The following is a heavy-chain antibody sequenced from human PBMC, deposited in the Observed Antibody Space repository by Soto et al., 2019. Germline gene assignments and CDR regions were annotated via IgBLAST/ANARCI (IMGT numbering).Heavy chain of an antibody. J-gene: IGHJ5*02. CDR3: ARPTYSSSSGGWFDL. CDR2: INPNSGGT. D-gene: IGHD6-6*01. V-gene: IGHV1-2*02. CDR1: GYTFTGYY. Sequence: ASVKVSCKASGYTFTGYYMHWVRQAPGQGLEWMGWINPNSGGTNYAQKFQGRVTMTRDTSISTAYMELSRLRSDDTAVYYCARPTYSSSSGGWFDLWGQGLLVTVS.